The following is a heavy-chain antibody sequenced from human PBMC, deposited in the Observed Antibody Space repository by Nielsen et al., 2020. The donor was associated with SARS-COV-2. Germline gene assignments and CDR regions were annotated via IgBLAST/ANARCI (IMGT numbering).Heavy chain of an antibody. CDR2: ISNDGTST. J-gene: IGHJ3*02. CDR3: AKVGSSLGAMGAFDI. D-gene: IGHD1-26*01. V-gene: IGHV3-74*01. CDR1: GFTFDDYA. Sequence: GESLKISCAASGFTFDDYAMHWVRQAPGKGLMWVSRISNDGTSTTYADSVKGRFTISRDNAKNTVYLQMNSLRAEDTAVYYCAKVGSSLGAMGAFDIWGQGTMVTVSS.